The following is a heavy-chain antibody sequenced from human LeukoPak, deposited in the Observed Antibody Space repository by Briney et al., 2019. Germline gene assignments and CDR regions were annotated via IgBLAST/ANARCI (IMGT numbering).Heavy chain of an antibody. CDR3: ARHVAATAAGDY. V-gene: IGHV4-59*08. CDR1: GGSISSHY. Sequence: SETLSLTCTVSGGSISSHYWSWIRQPPGKGLEWIGYIYYSGSTNYNPSLKSRVTISVDTSKNQFSLKLSSVTAADTAVYYCARHVAATAAGDYWGQGTLVTVSS. CDR2: IYYSGST. D-gene: IGHD6-19*01. J-gene: IGHJ4*02.